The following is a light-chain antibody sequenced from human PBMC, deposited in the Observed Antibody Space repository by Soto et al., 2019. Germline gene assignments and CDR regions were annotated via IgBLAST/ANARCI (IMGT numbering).Light chain of an antibody. CDR2: GAS. J-gene: IGKJ1*01. CDR3: QQRSNWPPT. V-gene: IGKV3-11*01. Sequence: EIVLTQSPATLSLSPGERATLSCRASQSVSSHLAWYQQKPGQAPRLLIYGASRRATGFPARFRGSGSGTDFTLTISSLEPEDFAVYYCQQRSNWPPTFGQGTKVDIK. CDR1: QSVSSH.